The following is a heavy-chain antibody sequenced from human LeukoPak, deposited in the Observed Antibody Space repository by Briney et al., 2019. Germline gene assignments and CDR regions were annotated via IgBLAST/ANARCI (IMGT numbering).Heavy chain of an antibody. J-gene: IGHJ5*02. Sequence: GGSLRLSCVASGFRFSAYSMTWVRQAPGKGLEWLSYISSSSMTVYYADSVKGRFTISRDNSKNTLYLQMNSLRAEDTAVYYCAKATQWLVAWGQGTLVTVSS. CDR3: AKATQWLVA. D-gene: IGHD6-19*01. V-gene: IGHV3-48*01. CDR2: ISSSSMTV. CDR1: GFRFSAYS.